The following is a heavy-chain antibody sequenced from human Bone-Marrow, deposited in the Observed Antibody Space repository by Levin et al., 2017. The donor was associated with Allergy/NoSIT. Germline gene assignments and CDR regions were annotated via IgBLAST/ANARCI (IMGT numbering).Heavy chain of an antibody. CDR2: IYSGGRA. J-gene: IGHJ4*02. Sequence: GGSLRLSCAISGFAVSSNYMSWVRQAPGRGLEWVSIIYSGGRALYADSVKGRFTISRDFSKNALYLQMNSLRVDDTSVYYCASGYCSGDDCYAEGLDYWGQGILVTVSS. CDR3: ASGYCSGDDCYAEGLDY. D-gene: IGHD2-15*01. V-gene: IGHV3-66*01. CDR1: GFAVSSNY.